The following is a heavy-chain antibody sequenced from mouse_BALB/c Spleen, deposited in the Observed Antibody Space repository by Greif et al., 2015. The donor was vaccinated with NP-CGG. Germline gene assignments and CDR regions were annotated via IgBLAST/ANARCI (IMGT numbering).Heavy chain of an antibody. J-gene: IGHJ1*01. D-gene: IGHD4-1*01. CDR3: ARDTGILYWYFDV. CDR1: GFTFTDYY. CDR2: IRNKANGYTT. Sequence: EVKLVESGGGLVQPGGSLRLSCATSGFTFTDYYMSWVRQPPGKALEWLGFIRNKANGYTTEYSASVKGRFTISRDNSQSILYLQMNTLRAEDSATYYCARDTGILYWYFDVWGAGTTVTASS. V-gene: IGHV7-3*02.